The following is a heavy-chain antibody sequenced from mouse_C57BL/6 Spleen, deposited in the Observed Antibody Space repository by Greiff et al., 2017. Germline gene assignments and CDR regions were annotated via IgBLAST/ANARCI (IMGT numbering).Heavy chain of an antibody. J-gene: IGHJ4*01. CDR2: IHPNSGST. CDR1: GYTFTSYW. CDR3: ARRATTGYYYAMGY. D-gene: IGHD6-1*01. Sequence: QVQLQQPGAELVKPGASVKLSCKASGYTFTSYWMHWVKQRPGQGLEWIGMIHPNSGSTNYNEKFKSKATLTVDKSSSTAYMQLSSLTSEDSAVYYCARRATTGYYYAMGYWGQGTSVTVSS. V-gene: IGHV1-64*01.